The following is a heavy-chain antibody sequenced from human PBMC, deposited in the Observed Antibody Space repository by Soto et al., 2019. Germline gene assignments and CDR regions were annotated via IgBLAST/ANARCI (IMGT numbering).Heavy chain of an antibody. Sequence: PSETLSLTCAVYGGSFSGYDWTWIRQSPGKGLEWIGKVNHTGDTNYNPSLKGRVTISVATSARQFSLILTSVTAADTGVYYCVRNSGDFVYFSYYGLDVWGQGTTVTVSS. J-gene: IGHJ6*02. CDR2: VNHTGDT. CDR3: VRNSGDFVYFSYYGLDV. V-gene: IGHV4-34*01. D-gene: IGHD4-17*01. CDR1: GGSFSGYD.